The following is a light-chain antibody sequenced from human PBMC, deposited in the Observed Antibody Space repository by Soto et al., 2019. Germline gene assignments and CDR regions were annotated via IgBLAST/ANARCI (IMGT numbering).Light chain of an antibody. CDR2: DAS. V-gene: IGKV1-39*01. Sequence: DIQMTQSPSSLYASVGDRVTITCRASQIINIYLNWYQQKPGKAPRLLVYDASTLQSGDTSRFSGSGSWTDVTLTISSLPPEYFATYYCQQSYTVPWTFGQGTKVEIK. J-gene: IGKJ1*01. CDR1: QIINIY. CDR3: QQSYTVPWT.